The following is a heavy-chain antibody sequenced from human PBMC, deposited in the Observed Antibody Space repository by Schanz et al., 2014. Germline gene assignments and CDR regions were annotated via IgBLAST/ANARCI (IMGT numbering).Heavy chain of an antibody. CDR3: AGTYCSSTSCYTGYYYMDV. CDR1: GYTFTSYG. CDR2: ISPYNGNT. J-gene: IGHJ6*03. Sequence: QVQLVQSGAEVKKPGASVKASCKESGYTFTSYGISWVRQAPGQGLEWMGWISPYNGNTNYAQKLQGRVTMTADTSTSTAYMELRSLRSDDTALYYCAGTYCSSTSCYTGYYYMDVWGKGTTVTVSS. D-gene: IGHD2-2*02. V-gene: IGHV1-18*01.